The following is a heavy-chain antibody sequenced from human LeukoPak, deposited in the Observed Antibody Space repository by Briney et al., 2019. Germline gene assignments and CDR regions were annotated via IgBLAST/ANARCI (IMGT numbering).Heavy chain of an antibody. D-gene: IGHD3-3*01. CDR1: GGTFSSYA. CDR2: IIPIFGTA. J-gene: IGHJ5*02. CDR3: ARDGPNYDFWSGYYNGWFDP. V-gene: IGHV1-69*13. Sequence: SVKVSCKASGGTFSSYAISWVRQAPGQGLEWMGGIIPIFGTANYAQKFQGRVTITADESTSTAYMELSSLRSEDTAVYYCARDGPNYDFWSGYYNGWFDPWGQGTLVTVSS.